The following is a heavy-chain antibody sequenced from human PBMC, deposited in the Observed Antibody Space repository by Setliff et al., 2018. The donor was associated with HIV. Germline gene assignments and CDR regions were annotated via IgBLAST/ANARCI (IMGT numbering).Heavy chain of an antibody. CDR2: VYYTGST. CDR1: GGSVSSSGYY. D-gene: IGHD6-19*01. V-gene: IGHV4-39*07. CDR3: ARSGALATSTWSPFDY. Sequence: PSETLSLTCTLSGGSVSSSGYYWGWLRQPPGQGPEWIGGVYYTGSTYYSLSLNSRVTISVDTSKNQFSLKLSAVTAADTALYYCARSGALATSTWSPFDYWGHGNQVTVSS. J-gene: IGHJ4*01.